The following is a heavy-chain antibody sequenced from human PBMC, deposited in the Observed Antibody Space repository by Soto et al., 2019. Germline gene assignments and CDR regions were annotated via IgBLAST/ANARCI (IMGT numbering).Heavy chain of an antibody. D-gene: IGHD3-10*01. J-gene: IGHJ6*02. CDR2: IYHTGTT. CDR3: ARELPMIRGAGGMDV. CDR1: GGSITSSGYS. Sequence: SETLSLTCAVSGGSITSSGYSWTWIRQPPVKGLEWIGYIYHTGTTYYNPSLKSRLTISLDRSKNHFSLKLTSVTAADTAVYFCARELPMIRGAGGMDVWGQGTRVTVSS. V-gene: IGHV4-30-2*01.